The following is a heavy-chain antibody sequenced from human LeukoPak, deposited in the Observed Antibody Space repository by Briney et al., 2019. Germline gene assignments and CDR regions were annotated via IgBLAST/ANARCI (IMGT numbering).Heavy chain of an antibody. V-gene: IGHV3-53*01. J-gene: IGHJ5*02. Sequence: GGSLRLFCAASGFTVSSNYMSWVRQAPGKGLEWVSVIYSGGTTYYADSVKGRFTISRDNSKNTLYLQMNSLRAEDTAVYYCAREYCSGGSCYPNWFDPWGQGTLVTVSS. CDR1: GFTVSSNY. CDR3: AREYCSGGSCYPNWFDP. D-gene: IGHD2-15*01. CDR2: IYSGGTT.